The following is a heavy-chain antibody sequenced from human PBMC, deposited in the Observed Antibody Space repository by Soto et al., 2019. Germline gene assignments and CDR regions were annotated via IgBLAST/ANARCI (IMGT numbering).Heavy chain of an antibody. CDR3: SNDGPLATVTTGDAFDI. Sequence: GGSLRLSCAASGFTFSSYAMSWVRQAPGKGLEWVSAISGSGGSTYYADSVKGRFTISRDNSKNTLYLQMNSLRAEDTAVYYCSNDGPLATVTTGDAFDIWGQGTMVTVSS. CDR2: ISGSGGST. D-gene: IGHD4-4*01. V-gene: IGHV3-23*01. CDR1: GFTFSSYA. J-gene: IGHJ3*02.